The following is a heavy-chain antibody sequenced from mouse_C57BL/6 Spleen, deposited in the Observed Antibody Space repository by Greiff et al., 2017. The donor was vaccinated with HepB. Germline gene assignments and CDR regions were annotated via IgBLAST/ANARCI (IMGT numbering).Heavy chain of an antibody. CDR3: AYSNWYFDV. D-gene: IGHD2-5*01. CDR1: GYAFSSSW. Sequence: VQLQESGPELVKPGASVKISCKASGYAFSSSWMNWVKQRPGKGLEWIGRIYPGDGDTNYNGKFKGKATLTADKSSSTAYMQLSSLTSEDSAVYFCAYSNWYFDVWGTGTTVTVSS. V-gene: IGHV1-82*01. CDR2: IYPGDGDT. J-gene: IGHJ1*03.